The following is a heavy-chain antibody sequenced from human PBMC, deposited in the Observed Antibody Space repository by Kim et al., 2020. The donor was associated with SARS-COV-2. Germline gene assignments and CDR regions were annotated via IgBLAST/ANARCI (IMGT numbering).Heavy chain of an antibody. CDR3: AREVTMVRGVILSSFDY. J-gene: IGHJ4*02. CDR2: ISSSSSYI. V-gene: IGHV3-21*01. D-gene: IGHD3-10*01. Sequence: GGSLRLSCAASGFTFSSYSMNWVRQAPGKGLEWVSSISSSSSYIYYADSVKGRFTISRDNAKNSLYLQMNSLRAEDTAVYYCAREVTMVRGVILSSFDYWGQGTLVTVSS. CDR1: GFTFSSYS.